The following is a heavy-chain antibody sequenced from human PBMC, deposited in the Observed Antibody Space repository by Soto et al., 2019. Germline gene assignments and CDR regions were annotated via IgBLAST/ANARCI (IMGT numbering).Heavy chain of an antibody. V-gene: IGHV3-74*01. CDR3: TEPFAVDIGS. Sequence: PRAPPRLSFAASGFIFSNAWMHCVGQAPGKGLVWVSHINSDGSRATYADSVKGRFTISRDNAKNKLYLQMSNLRGGDTAVYYCTEPFAVDIGSWDPGTRVTVCS. CDR2: INSDGSRA. D-gene: IGHD5-12*01. CDR1: GFIFSNAW. J-gene: IGHJ5*02.